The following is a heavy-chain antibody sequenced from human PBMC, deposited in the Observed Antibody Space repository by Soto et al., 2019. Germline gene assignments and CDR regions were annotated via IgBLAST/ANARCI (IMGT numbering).Heavy chain of an antibody. CDR1: GFTFSSYG. D-gene: IGHD2-15*01. CDR2: IWSDGSSK. Sequence: GGSLRLSCAASGFTFSSYGMHWVRQAPGKGLEWVAVIWSDGSSKYYADSVKGRFTISRDNSKNTLYLQMNSLRAEDTAVYYCVRASMVVRAATWEDYWGKGTLVTVSS. CDR3: VRASMVVRAATWEDY. J-gene: IGHJ4*02. V-gene: IGHV3-33*01.